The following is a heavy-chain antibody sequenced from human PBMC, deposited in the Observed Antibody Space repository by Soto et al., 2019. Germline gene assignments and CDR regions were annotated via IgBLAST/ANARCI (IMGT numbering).Heavy chain of an antibody. CDR2: IIPIFGTA. CDR1: GGTFSSYA. D-gene: IGHD6-13*01. V-gene: IGHV1-69*12. Sequence: QVQLVQSGAEVKKPGSSVKVSCKASGGTFSSYAISWVRQAPGQGLEWMGGIIPIFGTANYAQKFQGRVTIPAAESTSTAYMELSSLRSEDTAVYYCARGRPLAAAGPEFNWVDPWGQGTLVTVSS. J-gene: IGHJ5*02. CDR3: ARGRPLAAAGPEFNWVDP.